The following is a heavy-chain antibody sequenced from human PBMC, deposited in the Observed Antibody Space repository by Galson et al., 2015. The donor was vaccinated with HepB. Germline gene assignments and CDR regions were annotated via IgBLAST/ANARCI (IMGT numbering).Heavy chain of an antibody. CDR2: ISYDGSNK. CDR1: GFTFSSYA. Sequence: SLRLSCAASGFTFSSYAMHWVRQAPGKGLEWMAVISYDGSNKYYADSVKGRFTISRDNSKNTLYLQMNSLRAEDTAVYYCARGWELLPHFDYWGQGTLVTVSS. V-gene: IGHV3-30-3*01. J-gene: IGHJ4*02. CDR3: ARGWELLPHFDY. D-gene: IGHD1-26*01.